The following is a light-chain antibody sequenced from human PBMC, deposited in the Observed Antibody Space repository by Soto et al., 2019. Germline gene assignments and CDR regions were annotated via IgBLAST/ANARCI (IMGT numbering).Light chain of an antibody. CDR3: QQLSRSPLP. CDR2: SAS. Sequence: DIQLTQSPSVLSASVGDTVTITCRASQALSNYLAWYQQKPGKAPDLLIYSASTFQSGVPSRFSGSASETEFSLTIRDLQPEDFAPYYCQQLSRSPLPFGGGTKVDI. V-gene: IGKV1-9*01. J-gene: IGKJ4*01. CDR1: QALSNY.